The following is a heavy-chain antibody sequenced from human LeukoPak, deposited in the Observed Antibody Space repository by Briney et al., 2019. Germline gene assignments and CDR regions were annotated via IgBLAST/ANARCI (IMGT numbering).Heavy chain of an antibody. CDR3: ARGRWLQGYFDY. Sequence: SETLSLTCSVSGGSISSSSYYWGWIRQPPGKGLEWIGSISYTGSTFYNPSLKSRVTVSVDTSKNHFSLELSSVTATDTAVYYCARGRWLQGYFDYWGQGTLVTVSS. CDR1: GGSISSSSYY. CDR2: ISYTGST. J-gene: IGHJ4*02. V-gene: IGHV4-39*02. D-gene: IGHD5-24*01.